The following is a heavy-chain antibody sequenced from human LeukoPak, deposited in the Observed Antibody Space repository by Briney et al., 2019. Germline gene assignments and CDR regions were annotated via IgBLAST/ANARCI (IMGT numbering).Heavy chain of an antibody. D-gene: IGHD1-26*01. CDR3: ASGRDQLPYFQY. CDR1: GASISGYY. V-gene: IGHV4-59*01. CDR2: IYNSGST. J-gene: IGHJ1*01. Sequence: SETLSLTCTVSGASISGYYWTWILQPPGKGLEWIGDIYNSGSTNYNPSLKNRVTMSVDASKNQFSLKVTSVTPADTAVYYCASGRDQLPYFQYWGQGTLATVSS.